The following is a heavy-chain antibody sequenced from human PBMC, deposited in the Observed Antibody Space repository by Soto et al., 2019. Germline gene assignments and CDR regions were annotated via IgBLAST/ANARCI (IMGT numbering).Heavy chain of an antibody. V-gene: IGHV4-4*07. CDR1: GGSISSYY. CDR2: IYTSGST. D-gene: IGHD2-8*01. CDR3: ARDPLIVLMAPYGMDV. J-gene: IGHJ6*02. Sequence: ETLSLTCTVSGGSISSYYWSWIRQPAGKGLEWIGRIYTSGSTNYNPSLKSRVTMSVDTSKNQFSLKLSSVTAADTAVYYCARDPLIVLMAPYGMDVWGQGTTVTVSS.